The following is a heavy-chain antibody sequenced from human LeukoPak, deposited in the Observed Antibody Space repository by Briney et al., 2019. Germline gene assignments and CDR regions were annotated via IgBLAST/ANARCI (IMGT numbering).Heavy chain of an antibody. D-gene: IGHD2-15*01. CDR2: ISGSSNDI. CDR1: GFPFSIYN. CDR3: ATDYYCSGGSCYPPD. Sequence: GGSLRLSCAASGFPFSIYNMNWVRQAPGKGLEWVPSISGSSNDIYYADSVEGRFTISRDNAKNSLYLQMNSLRAEDTAVYYCATDYYCSGGSCYPPDWGQGTLVTVSS. J-gene: IGHJ4*02. V-gene: IGHV3-21*01.